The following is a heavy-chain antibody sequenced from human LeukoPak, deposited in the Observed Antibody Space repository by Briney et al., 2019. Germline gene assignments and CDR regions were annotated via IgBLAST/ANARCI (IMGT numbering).Heavy chain of an antibody. CDR1: GFTLGNVW. CDR3: TEFNTRDAFDI. V-gene: IGHV3-15*01. CDR2: IKSKSDGGTT. D-gene: IGHD1-26*01. Sequence: GGSLRLSCAASGFTLGNVWMSWVRQAPGKGLEWVGRIKSKSDGGTTDYAAPVKGRFTISRDDSKNTLYLQMNSLKTEDTAVYYCTEFNTRDAFDIWGQGTMVTVSS. J-gene: IGHJ3*02.